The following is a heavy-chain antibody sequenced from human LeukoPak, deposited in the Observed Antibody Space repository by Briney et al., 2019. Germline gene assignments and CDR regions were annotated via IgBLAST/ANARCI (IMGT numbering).Heavy chain of an antibody. V-gene: IGHV1-69*04. CDR3: VREGSTATSLGY. CDR2: IIPMLTIA. J-gene: IGHJ4*02. D-gene: IGHD4-17*01. Sequence: ASVKVSCKASGGTFSSYAISWVRQAPGQGLEWMGRIIPMLTIANYAQKFKGRVTIVADKFTSTGCMELSSLRSEDTAVYYCVREGSTATSLGYWGQGTLVTVSS. CDR1: GGTFSSYA.